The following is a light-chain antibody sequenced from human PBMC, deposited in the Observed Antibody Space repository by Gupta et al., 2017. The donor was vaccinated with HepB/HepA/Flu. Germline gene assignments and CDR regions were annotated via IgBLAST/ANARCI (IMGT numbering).Light chain of an antibody. J-gene: IGKJ1*01. CDR2: GAS. Sequence: DIQMTQSPSSLSASVRDRVTITCRASQSIRNYLNWYQQKPGRAPKLLIYGASNLQNGVPSTFSGSGSGTDFTLTISSLQPEDFATYYCQQSYSTPGTFGQGTMVEMK. CDR3: QQSYSTPGT. CDR1: QSIRNY. V-gene: IGKV1-39*01.